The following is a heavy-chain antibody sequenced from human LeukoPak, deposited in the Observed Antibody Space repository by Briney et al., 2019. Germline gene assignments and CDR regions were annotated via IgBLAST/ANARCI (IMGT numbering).Heavy chain of an antibody. J-gene: IGHJ4*02. CDR1: GFTFDDYA. V-gene: IGHV3-9*01. Sequence: TGGSLRLSCAASGFTFDDYAMHWVRQAPGKGLEWVSGIGWNSGSIGYADSVKGRFTISRDNAKNSLYLQMNSLRAEETALYYCAKDMEPNCSGGSCYRRPIDYWGQGTLVTVSS. CDR2: IGWNSGSI. CDR3: AKDMEPNCSGGSCYRRPIDY. D-gene: IGHD2-15*01.